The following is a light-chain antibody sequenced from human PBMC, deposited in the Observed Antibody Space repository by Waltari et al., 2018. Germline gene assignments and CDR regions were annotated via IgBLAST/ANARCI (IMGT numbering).Light chain of an antibody. CDR2: GAS. CDR3: QQYNNWPLT. CDR1: QSVSSN. V-gene: IGKV3-15*01. Sequence: EIVMTQSPATLSVSPGERATLSCRASQSVSSNLAWSQQKPGQAPRLIIYGASTRATGIPDRFSGSGSGTEFTLTSSSLQSEDFAGYYCQQYNNWPLTFGGGTKVEIK. J-gene: IGKJ4*01.